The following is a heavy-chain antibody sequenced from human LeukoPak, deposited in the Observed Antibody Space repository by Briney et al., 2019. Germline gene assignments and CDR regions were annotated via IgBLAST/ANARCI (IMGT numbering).Heavy chain of an antibody. Sequence: TSETLSLTCTVSGGSISSYYWSWIRQPPGKGLEWIGYVFYSGSTNYNPSLESRVTILVDTSENQFSLRLSSVTAADTAVYYCARAFPWAYYFDYWGRGSRVTVSS. V-gene: IGHV4-59*08. D-gene: IGHD2/OR15-2a*01. CDR2: VFYSGST. CDR3: ARAFPWAYYFDY. CDR1: GGSISSYY. J-gene: IGHJ4*02.